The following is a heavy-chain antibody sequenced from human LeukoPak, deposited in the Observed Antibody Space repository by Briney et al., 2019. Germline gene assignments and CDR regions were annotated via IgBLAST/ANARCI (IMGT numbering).Heavy chain of an antibody. CDR2: ISSSSYV. V-gene: IGHV3-21*01. CDR1: GFTFSTYA. D-gene: IGHD3-10*01. J-gene: IGHJ4*02. CDR3: AREQYGSGSHTSFDY. Sequence: PGGSLRLSCAASGFTFSTYAMNWVRQAPGKGLEWVSSISSSSYVYYADSVKGRFTISRDNAKNSLYLQMNSLRAEDTAVYYCAREQYGSGSHTSFDYWGQGTLVTVSS.